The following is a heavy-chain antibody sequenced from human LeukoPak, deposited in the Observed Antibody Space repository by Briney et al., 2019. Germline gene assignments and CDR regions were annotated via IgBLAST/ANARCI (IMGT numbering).Heavy chain of an antibody. CDR3: SRGRFWSGNVGDAFDI. Sequence: SETLSLTCAVYGGSFGGYFWSWIRQPPGKGLEWIGEINHSGSTNYNPSLKSRVTISVDTSKNQFSLKLSSVTAADTAVYYCSRGRFWSGNVGDAFDIWGQGTMVTVSS. V-gene: IGHV4-34*01. J-gene: IGHJ3*02. CDR1: GGSFGGYF. D-gene: IGHD3-3*01. CDR2: INHSGST.